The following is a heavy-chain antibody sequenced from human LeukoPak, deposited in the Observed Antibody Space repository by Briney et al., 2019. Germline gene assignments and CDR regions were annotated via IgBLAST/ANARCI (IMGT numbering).Heavy chain of an antibody. CDR3: ARGGAYGDYEYFQH. D-gene: IGHD4-17*01. J-gene: IGHJ1*01. Sequence: GSSVKVSCKASGGTFSSYAISWVRQAPGQGLEWMGGIIPIFGTANYAQKFQGRVTITADESTSTAYMELSSLRSEDTAVYYCARGGAYGDYEYFQHWGQGILVTVSS. CDR1: GGTFSSYA. V-gene: IGHV1-69*01. CDR2: IIPIFGTA.